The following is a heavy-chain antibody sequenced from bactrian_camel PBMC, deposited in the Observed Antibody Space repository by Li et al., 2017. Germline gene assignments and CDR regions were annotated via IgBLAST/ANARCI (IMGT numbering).Heavy chain of an antibody. Sequence: HVQLVESGGGSVQAGGSLNLSCSAPGNTIRTYTMAWFRQAPGKEREGVASSSSGGSVTYTDSVKGRFTVSKDSAKNTLYLQMNSLKPEDTAMYYCAASDDPSNYGLNINSLNPLDFGYWGQGTQVTVS. D-gene: IGHD5*01. CDR3: AASDDPSNYGLNINSLNPLDFGY. CDR1: GNTIRTYT. CDR2: SSSGGSV. V-gene: IGHV3S55*01. J-gene: IGHJ6*01.